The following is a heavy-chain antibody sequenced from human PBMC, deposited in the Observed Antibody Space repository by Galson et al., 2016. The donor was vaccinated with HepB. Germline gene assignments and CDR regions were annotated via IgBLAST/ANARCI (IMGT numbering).Heavy chain of an antibody. Sequence: SLRLSCAVSAGTFKNYAMNWVRQAPGKGLEWVAAISGSGGRTSYEDSVRGRFTISRDNAKNTLYLQMNSLRAEDTAGYYCARGGGYYYFDYWGQGNLVTVSS. CDR2: ISGSGGRT. J-gene: IGHJ4*02. V-gene: IGHV3-23*01. CDR3: ARGGGYYYFDY. CDR1: AGTFKNYA. D-gene: IGHD2-21*01.